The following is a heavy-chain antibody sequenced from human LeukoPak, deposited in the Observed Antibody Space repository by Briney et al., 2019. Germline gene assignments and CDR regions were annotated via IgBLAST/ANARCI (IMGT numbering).Heavy chain of an antibody. J-gene: IGHJ3*01. V-gene: IGHV3-21*01. CDR2: IGSYSTYI. CDR3: ARDLDDAFDV. CDR1: GFTFTHYA. Sequence: GGSLRLSCAASGFTFTHYAMSWVRQAPGKGLEWVSSIGSYSTYIYYADSLKGRFTISRDNAKNSLYLQMNSLRAEDTAVYYCARDLDDAFDVWGQGTMVAVSS.